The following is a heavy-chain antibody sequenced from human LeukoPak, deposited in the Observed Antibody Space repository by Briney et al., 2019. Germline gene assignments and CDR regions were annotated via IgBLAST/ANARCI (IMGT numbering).Heavy chain of an antibody. V-gene: IGHV4-4*07. Sequence: SETLSLTCTVSGGSISSYYWSWIRQPAGKGLEWIGRIYTSGSTNYNPSLKSRVTISVDTSKNQFSLKLSSVTAADTAVYYCARLTSVPDAFDIWGQGTMVTVSS. D-gene: IGHD4/OR15-4a*01. J-gene: IGHJ3*02. CDR3: ARLTSVPDAFDI. CDR2: IYTSGST. CDR1: GGSISSYY.